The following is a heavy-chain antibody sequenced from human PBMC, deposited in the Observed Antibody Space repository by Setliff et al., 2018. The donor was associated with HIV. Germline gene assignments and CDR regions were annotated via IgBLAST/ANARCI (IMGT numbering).Heavy chain of an antibody. V-gene: IGHV4-39*01. CDR2: MYYSGNT. D-gene: IGHD3-10*01. CDR1: GVSISTSGYF. Sequence: PSETLSLTCTVSGVSISTSGYFWGWIRQSPGKGLEWIGTMYYSGNTYYSPSLRSRVTISVHTSKNQFSLNLSSLTAADTAIYYCARHVEYMVRGVITHYYYYYMDVWGKGTTVTVSS. CDR3: ARHVEYMVRGVITHYYYYYMDV. J-gene: IGHJ6*03.